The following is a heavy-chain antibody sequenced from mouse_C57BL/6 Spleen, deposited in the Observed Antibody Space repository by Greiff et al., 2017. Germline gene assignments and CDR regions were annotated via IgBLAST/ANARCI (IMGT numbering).Heavy chain of an antibody. V-gene: IGHV5-6*01. CDR2: ISSGGSYT. CDR1: GFTFSSYG. Sequence: EVKLVESGGDLVKPGGSLKLSCAASGFTFSSYGMSWVRQTPDKRLEWVATISSGGSYTYYPDSVKGRFTISRDNAKNTLYLQMSSLKSEDTAMYYCARHAYSNYVNYYYFDYWGQGTTLTVSS. D-gene: IGHD2-5*01. J-gene: IGHJ2*01. CDR3: ARHAYSNYVNYYYFDY.